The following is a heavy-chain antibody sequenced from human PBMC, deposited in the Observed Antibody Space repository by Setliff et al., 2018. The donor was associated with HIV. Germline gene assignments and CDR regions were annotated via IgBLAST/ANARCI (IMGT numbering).Heavy chain of an antibody. CDR2: ISDSGGGT. CDR3: AKDKGSSGWSA. J-gene: IGHJ5*02. D-gene: IGHD6-19*01. CDR1: GFAFRTYA. V-gene: IGHV3-23*01. Sequence: GGSLRLSCAASGFAFRTYAMSWVRQAPGKGMEWVSAISDSGGGTYYADSVKGRFTVSRDNSKYPLYMQMNSLRVEDTALYYCAKDKGSSGWSAWGQGTLVTVSS.